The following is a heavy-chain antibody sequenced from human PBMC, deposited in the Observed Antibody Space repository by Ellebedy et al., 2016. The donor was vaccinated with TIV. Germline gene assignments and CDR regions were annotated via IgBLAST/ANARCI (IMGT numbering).Heavy chain of an antibody. D-gene: IGHD3-10*01. J-gene: IGHJ6*02. Sequence: ASVKVSCKASGYPFTNYFMHWVRQAPGQGLEWMGLINPSGGSTTYAQKFQGRVTMTRDTSTSTVYMELSSLRSEDTAVYYCASSYGSGVYHGMDVWGQGTTVTVSS. V-gene: IGHV1-46*01. CDR1: GYPFTNYF. CDR3: ASSYGSGVYHGMDV. CDR2: INPSGGST.